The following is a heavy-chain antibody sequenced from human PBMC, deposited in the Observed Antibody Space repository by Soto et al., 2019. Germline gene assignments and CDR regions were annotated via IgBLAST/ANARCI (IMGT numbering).Heavy chain of an antibody. D-gene: IGHD2-15*01. CDR1: GGSIANYNYF. J-gene: IGHJ4*02. CDR3: AKVVVGATSHSDFDS. V-gene: IGHV4-39*01. CDR2: ATYSGGT. Sequence: PSESLSLSCTVSGGSIANYNYFWGWVRQPPGKGLEWIGSATYSGGTYKNPSLKSRVTVSVDTSKNQFSLKLTSVTAADTAVYYCAKVVVGATSHSDFDSWGQGTLVTVSS.